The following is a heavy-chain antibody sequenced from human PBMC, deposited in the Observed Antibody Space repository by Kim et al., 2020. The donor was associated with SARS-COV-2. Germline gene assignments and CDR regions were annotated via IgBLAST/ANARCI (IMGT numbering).Heavy chain of an antibody. V-gene: IGHV3-48*03. CDR3: ARDSIPSGSTFDY. D-gene: IGHD3-22*01. J-gene: IGHJ4*02. CDR1: GFTFSSYE. CDR2: ISSSGSTI. Sequence: GGSLRLSCAASGFTFSSYEMNWVRQAPGKGLEWVSYISSSGSTIYYADSVKGRLTISRDNAKNSLYLQMNSLRAEDTAVYYCARDSIPSGSTFDYWGQGTLVTVSS.